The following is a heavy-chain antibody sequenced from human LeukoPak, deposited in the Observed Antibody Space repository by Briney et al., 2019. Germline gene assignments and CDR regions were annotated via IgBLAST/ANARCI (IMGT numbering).Heavy chain of an antibody. D-gene: IGHD6-19*01. CDR3: VLGEVAGEHLQY. CDR1: GGSFSGSY. V-gene: IGHV4-34*12. Sequence: SETLSLTCSVYGGSFSGSYCCWVRQAPGKGLEWIGEVIHGVRTTYDPSLESRVTISEETSENQFSLRLTSVTGADTAVYYCVLGEVAGEHLQYWGQGSLVTVSS. CDR2: VIHGVRT. J-gene: IGHJ1*01.